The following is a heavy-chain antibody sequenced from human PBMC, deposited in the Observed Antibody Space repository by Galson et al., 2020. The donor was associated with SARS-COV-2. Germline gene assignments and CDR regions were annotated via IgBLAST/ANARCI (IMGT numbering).Heavy chain of an antibody. CDR2: IYYSGST. V-gene: IGHV4-61*01. CDR1: GDSVTSVNYY. J-gene: IGHJ5*02. CDR3: ARVGSGSNRKWFDP. Sequence: LETLSLTCTVSGDSVTSVNYYWSWIRQPPGKGLEWIGYIYYSGSTNYNPSLKSRVTISLDTSKNQFSLKLSSVTAADTAVYYCARVGSGSNRKWFDPWGQGTLVTVSS. D-gene: IGHD5-12*01.